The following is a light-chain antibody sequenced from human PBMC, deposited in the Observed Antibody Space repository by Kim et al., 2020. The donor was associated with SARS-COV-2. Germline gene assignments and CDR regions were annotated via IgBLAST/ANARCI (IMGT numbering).Light chain of an antibody. V-gene: IGKV1-5*03. Sequence: DIQMTQSPSTLSVSVGDRVTITCRASQSIGTWLPWYQQKPGKAPRLLIYEASNLDSGVPSRFSGSGSGTEFTLTISSLQTDDFATYYCQQYNRSPGLTFGGGTKVDIK. CDR2: EAS. J-gene: IGKJ4*01. CDR1: QSIGTW. CDR3: QQYNRSPGLT.